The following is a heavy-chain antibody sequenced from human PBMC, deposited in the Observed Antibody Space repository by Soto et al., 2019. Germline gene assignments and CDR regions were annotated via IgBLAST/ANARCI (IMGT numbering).Heavy chain of an antibody. V-gene: IGHV3-15*07. CDR1: GGSCINGG. CDR2: IKSKMDGGTT. Sequence: PVGLLRVSWAASGGSCINGGINWVLQDPGKGLEWVGRIKSKMDGGTTDFAAPVKGRFAISRDDSKNMVYLEMSSLKTEDTGVYYCNTDSYITITGVCFEYRGHGTPVPVSS. CDR3: NTDSYITITGVCFEY. D-gene: IGHD3-10*01. J-gene: IGHJ4*01.